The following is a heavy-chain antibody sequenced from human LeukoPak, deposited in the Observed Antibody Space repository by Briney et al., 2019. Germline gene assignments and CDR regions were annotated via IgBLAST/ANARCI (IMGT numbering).Heavy chain of an antibody. D-gene: IGHD1-26*01. V-gene: IGHV4-34*01. Sequence: SETLSLTCAVYGGSFSGYYWSWIRQPPGKGLEWIGEINHGGSTNYNPSLKSRVTISVDTSKNQFSLKLSSVTAADTAVYYCAREGYSGSYALQYYYYMDVWGKGTTVTVPS. CDR3: AREGYSGSYALQYYYYMDV. CDR1: GGSFSGYY. CDR2: INHGGST. J-gene: IGHJ6*03.